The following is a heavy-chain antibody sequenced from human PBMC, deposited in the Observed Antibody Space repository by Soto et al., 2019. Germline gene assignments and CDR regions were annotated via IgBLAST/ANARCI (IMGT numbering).Heavy chain of an antibody. CDR2: MNANSGNT. J-gene: IGHJ3*02. Sequence: QVQLVQSGAEVKKPGASVKVSCKASGYTFTSYDIKWVRQAPGQGHEWMEWMNANSGNTGYAQKFQGRVTMTRNTSISTDYMELSSLRSEDTAVDYCARGDWSSGPDYAFAIWGQGTMVTVSS. V-gene: IGHV1-8*01. D-gene: IGHD6-19*01. CDR1: GYTFTSYD. CDR3: ARGDWSSGPDYAFAI.